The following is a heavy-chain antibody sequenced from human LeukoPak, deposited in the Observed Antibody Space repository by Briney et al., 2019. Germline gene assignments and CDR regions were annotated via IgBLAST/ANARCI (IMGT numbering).Heavy chain of an antibody. CDR3: ARSSGSDPYFDY. Sequence: GESLKISCRSSGYTFSNYWIGWVRQMPGQGLEWVGMIYAGDADTRYSPSFKGQVTISADKSIATAYLQWSSLKASDTAMYFCARSSGSDPYFDYWGQGTLITVSS. CDR2: IYAGDADT. J-gene: IGHJ4*02. D-gene: IGHD1-26*01. V-gene: IGHV5-51*01. CDR1: GYTFSNYW.